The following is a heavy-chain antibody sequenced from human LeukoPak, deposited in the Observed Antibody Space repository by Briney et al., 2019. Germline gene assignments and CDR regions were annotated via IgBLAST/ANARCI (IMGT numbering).Heavy chain of an antibody. CDR2: SDCSGST. Sequence: SETLSLTCTLSGGSISSSSYYWGWIRQPPGKGLEWIGSSDCSGSTYHSSSLKSRVTISVDTSKNQFSLKLSSVTAADTAVYYSARDPRYCSGGSCYAGSSDYWGQGTLVTVSS. D-gene: IGHD2-15*01. J-gene: IGHJ4*02. V-gene: IGHV4-39*07. CDR3: ARDPRYCSGGSCYAGSSDY. CDR1: GGSISSSSYY.